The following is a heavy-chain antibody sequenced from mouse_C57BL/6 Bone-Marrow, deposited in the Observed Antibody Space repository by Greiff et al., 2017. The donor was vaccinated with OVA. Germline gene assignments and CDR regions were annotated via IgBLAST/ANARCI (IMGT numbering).Heavy chain of an antibody. CDR2: INPNNGGT. D-gene: IGHD3-2*02. CDR1: GYTFTDYY. V-gene: IGHV1-26*01. Sequence: EVQLQQSGPELVKPGASVKISCKASGYTFTDYYMNWVKQSHGKSLEWIGDINPNNGGTSYNQKFKGKATLTVDKSSSTAYMELRSLTSEDSAVYYCASEDSSGPFAYWGQGTLVTVSA. J-gene: IGHJ3*01. CDR3: ASEDSSGPFAY.